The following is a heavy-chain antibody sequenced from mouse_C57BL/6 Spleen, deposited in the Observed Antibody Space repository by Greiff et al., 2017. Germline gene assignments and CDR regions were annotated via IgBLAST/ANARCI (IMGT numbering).Heavy chain of an antibody. Sequence: VQLQQSGAELVRPGASVKLSCKASGYTFTDYYINWVKQRPGQGLEWIARIYPGSGNTYYNEKFKGKATLTAEKSSSTAYMQLSSLTSEDSAVYFCAREGYGSSYLYYFDYWGQGTTLTVSS. CDR1: GYTFTDYY. V-gene: IGHV1-76*01. D-gene: IGHD1-1*01. CDR2: IYPGSGNT. J-gene: IGHJ2*01. CDR3: AREGYGSSYLYYFDY.